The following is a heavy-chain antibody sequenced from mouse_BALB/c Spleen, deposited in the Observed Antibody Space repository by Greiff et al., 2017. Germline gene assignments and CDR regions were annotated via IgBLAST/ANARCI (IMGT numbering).Heavy chain of an antibody. V-gene: IGHV1-14*01. J-gene: IGHJ3*01. Sequence: VQLQQSGPELVKPGASVKMSCKASGYTFTSYVMHWVKQKPGQGLEWIGYINPYNDGTKYNEKFKGKATLTSDKSSSTAYMELSSLTSEDSAVYYGARRGNWDVFAYWGQGTLVTVSA. CDR1: GYTFTSYV. CDR3: ARRGNWDVFAY. D-gene: IGHD4-1*01. CDR2: INPYNDGT.